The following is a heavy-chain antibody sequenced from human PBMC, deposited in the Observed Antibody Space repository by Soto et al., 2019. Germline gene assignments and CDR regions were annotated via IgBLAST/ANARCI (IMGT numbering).Heavy chain of an antibody. J-gene: IGHJ3*02. Sequence: GGSLRLSCAASGFTFSSYLMSWVRQAPGKGLEWVANIKQDGSEKYYVDSVKGRFTISRDNAKNSLYLQMNSLRAEDTAVYYCARDRYSSGWYFSGAFDIWGQGTMVTVSS. CDR1: GFTFSSYL. V-gene: IGHV3-7*01. CDR3: ARDRYSSGWYFSGAFDI. CDR2: IKQDGSEK. D-gene: IGHD6-19*01.